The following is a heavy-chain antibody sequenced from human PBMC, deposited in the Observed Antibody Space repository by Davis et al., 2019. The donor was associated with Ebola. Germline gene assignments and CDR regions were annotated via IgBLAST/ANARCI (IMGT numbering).Heavy chain of an antibody. V-gene: IGHV3-30*03. CDR2: ISYDGSNK. CDR3: AREDWYGDENYNWFDP. Sequence: PGGSLRLSCAASGFTFSSYGMHWVRQAPGKGLEWVAVISYDGSNKYYADSVKGRFTISRDNSKNTLYLQMNSLRAEDTAVYYCAREDWYGDENYNWFDPWGQGTLVTVSS. CDR1: GFTFSSYG. J-gene: IGHJ5*02. D-gene: IGHD3-9*01.